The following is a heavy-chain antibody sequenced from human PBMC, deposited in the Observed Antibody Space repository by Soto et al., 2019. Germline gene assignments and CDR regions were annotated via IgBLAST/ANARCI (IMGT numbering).Heavy chain of an antibody. CDR2: ITTDKGKT. J-gene: IGHJ4*02. CDR3: APRSPAFDY. CDR1: GYTFTSFG. Sequence: ASVKVSCKTSGYTFTSFGISWVRQAPGQGLEWMGWITTDKGKTNYAQKFQGRVTMTTDTSTSTAYMELRSLRSDDTAVYYCAPRSPAFDYLGQGTLVTVSS. V-gene: IGHV1-18*01.